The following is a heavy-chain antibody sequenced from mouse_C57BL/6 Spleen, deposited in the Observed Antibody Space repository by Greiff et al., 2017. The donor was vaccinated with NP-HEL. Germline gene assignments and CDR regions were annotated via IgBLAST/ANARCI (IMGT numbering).Heavy chain of an antibody. CDR1: GYAFSSSW. J-gene: IGHJ2*01. CDR3: ARSHYYGISYNFDY. CDR2: IYPGDGDT. V-gene: IGHV1-82*01. D-gene: IGHD1-1*01. Sequence: QVQLKESGPELVKPGASVKISCKASGYAFSSSWMNWVKQRPGKGLEWIGRIYPGDGDTNYNGKFKGKATLTADKSSSTAYMQLSSLTSEDSAVYFCARSHYYGISYNFDYWGQGTTLTVSS.